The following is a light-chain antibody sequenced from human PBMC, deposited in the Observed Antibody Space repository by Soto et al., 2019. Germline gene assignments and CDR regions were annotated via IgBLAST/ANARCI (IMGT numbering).Light chain of an antibody. CDR3: QQYKNWPLI. V-gene: IGKV3-15*01. J-gene: IGKJ4*01. CDR2: GAS. CDR1: QSVSSN. Sequence: EIVMTQSPATLSVSPGGRATLSCRASQSVSSNLAWYQQKPGQAPRLLIYGASTRATGFPARFSGSGSGTEFTLTISSXQSEDFAVYYCQQYKNWPLIFGGGTKVDIK.